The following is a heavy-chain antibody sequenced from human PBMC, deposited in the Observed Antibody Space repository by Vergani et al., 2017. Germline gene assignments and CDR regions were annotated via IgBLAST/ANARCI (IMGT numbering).Heavy chain of an antibody. V-gene: IGHV3-9*01. Sequence: EVQLVESGGGLVQPGRSLRLSCAASGFTFDDYAMHWVRQAPGKGLEWVAGISWNSGSIGYADSVKGRFTISRDNAKNSLYLQMNRLRAEDTALYYCAKGMYYYGSGSYPRWFDPWGQGTLVTVSS. CDR3: AKGMYYYGSGSYPRWFDP. CDR2: ISWNSGSI. CDR1: GFTFDDYA. J-gene: IGHJ5*02. D-gene: IGHD3-10*01.